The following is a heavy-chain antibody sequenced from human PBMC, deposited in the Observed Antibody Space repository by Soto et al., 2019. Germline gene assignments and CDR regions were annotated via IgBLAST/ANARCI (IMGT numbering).Heavy chain of an antibody. CDR2: IYPGDSDT. J-gene: IGHJ6*02. Sequence: GESLKISCKGSGYSFTSYWIGWVRQMPGKGLEWMGIIYPGDSDTRYSPSFQGQVTISADKSISTAYLQWSSLKASDTAMYYCARVGDCSSTSCYTRHGMDVWGQGTKGKVS. CDR3: ARVGDCSSTSCYTRHGMDV. CDR1: GYSFTSYW. V-gene: IGHV5-51*01. D-gene: IGHD2-2*02.